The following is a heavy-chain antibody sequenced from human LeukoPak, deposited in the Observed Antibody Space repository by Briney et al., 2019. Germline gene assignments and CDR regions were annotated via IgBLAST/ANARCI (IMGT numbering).Heavy chain of an antibody. Sequence: KTSETLSLTCTVSGYSISNGYYWGWIRRPPGKGLEWIGTTYHSGTSYYNPSLKSRVTISVDTSKNQLSLKVNSVTAADTAIYYCATYRQVLLPFESWGQGTLVTVSS. CDR1: GYSISNGYY. J-gene: IGHJ4*02. D-gene: IGHD2-8*02. V-gene: IGHV4-38-2*02. CDR2: TYHSGTS. CDR3: ATYRQVLLPFES.